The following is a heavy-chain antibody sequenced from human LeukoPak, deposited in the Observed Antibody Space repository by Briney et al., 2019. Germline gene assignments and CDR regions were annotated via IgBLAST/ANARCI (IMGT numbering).Heavy chain of an antibody. D-gene: IGHD2-2*02. V-gene: IGHV1-69*13. CDR1: GGTFSSYA. CDR2: IIPIFGTA. CDR3: ARYGYCSSTSCYREGFDY. J-gene: IGHJ4*02. Sequence: SVKVSCKASGGTFSSYAIRWVRQAPGQGLEWMGGIIPIFGTANYAQKFQGRVTITADESTSTAYMELSSLRSEDTAVYYCARYGYCSSTSCYREGFDYWGQGTLVTVSS.